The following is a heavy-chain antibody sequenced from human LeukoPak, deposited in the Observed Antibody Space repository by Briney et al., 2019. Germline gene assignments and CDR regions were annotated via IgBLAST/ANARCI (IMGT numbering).Heavy chain of an antibody. CDR3: ARVPTVTIDFFAP. CDR1: GFTFSSYS. CDR2: ISSSSSYI. D-gene: IGHD4-11*01. V-gene: IGHV3-21*01. J-gene: IGHJ5*02. Sequence: PGGSLRLSCAASGFTFSSYSMNWVRQAPGKGLEWVSSISSSSSYIYYADSVKGRFTISRDNAKNSLYLQMNSLRAEDTAVYYCARVPTVTIDFFAPWGQGTLVTVSS.